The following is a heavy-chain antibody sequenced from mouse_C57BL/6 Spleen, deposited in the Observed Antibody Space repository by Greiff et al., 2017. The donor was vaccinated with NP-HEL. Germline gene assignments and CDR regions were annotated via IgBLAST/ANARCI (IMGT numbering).Heavy chain of an antibody. V-gene: IGHV1-80*01. J-gene: IGHJ1*03. CDR3: ARGYGSPWYFDV. Sequence: VKLQESGAELVKPGASVKISCKASGYAFSSYWMNWVKQRPGKGLEWIGQIYPGDGDTTYNGKFKGKATLTADKSSSTAYMQLSSLTSEDSAVYFCARGYGSPWYFDVWGTGTTVTVSS. D-gene: IGHD1-1*01. CDR1: GYAFSSYW. CDR2: IYPGDGDT.